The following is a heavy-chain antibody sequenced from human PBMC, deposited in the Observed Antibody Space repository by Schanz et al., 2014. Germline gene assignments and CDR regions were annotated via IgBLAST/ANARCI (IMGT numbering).Heavy chain of an antibody. CDR2: ISSSSSYI. D-gene: IGHD3-22*01. V-gene: IGHV3-21*04. Sequence: VQLVESGGGVVQFGRSLRLSCVASGFTFSSYGMHWVRQAPGKGLEWVSSISSSSSYIYYADSVKGRFTISRDNAKNSLYLQMNSLRAEDTAVYYCAKDPSHGDYDYYFDYWGQGTLVAVSS. CDR3: AKDPSHGDYDYYFDY. CDR1: GFTFSSYG. J-gene: IGHJ4*02.